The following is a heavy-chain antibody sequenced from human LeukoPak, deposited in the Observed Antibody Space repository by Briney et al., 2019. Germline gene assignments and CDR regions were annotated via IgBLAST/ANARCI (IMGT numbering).Heavy chain of an antibody. J-gene: IGHJ4*02. Sequence: ASVKVSRKASGYTFTSHDINWVRQATGQGLEWMGWMNPNSGNTGYAQTFQGRVTMTRNTSISTAYMELNSLRSEDTAVYYCARARRITMVRGVITDYYFDYWGQGTLVTVSS. D-gene: IGHD3-10*01. CDR1: GYTFTSHD. CDR3: ARARRITMVRGVITDYYFDY. CDR2: MNPNSGNT. V-gene: IGHV1-8*01.